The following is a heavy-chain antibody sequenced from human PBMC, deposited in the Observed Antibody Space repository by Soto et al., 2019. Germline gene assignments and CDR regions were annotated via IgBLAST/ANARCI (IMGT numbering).Heavy chain of an antibody. D-gene: IGHD3-22*01. CDR3: ARDRTDSGYYTNWLDP. J-gene: IGHJ5*02. V-gene: IGHV1-69*06. Sequence: SEKVSCPASGGTFGSAAITWVRQDPGQGLEWVGRIIPIFGTTNYAQNLQGRVTISADKSTLTSYMELHSLTSDDTALYYCARDRTDSGYYTNWLDPWGQGTQVTVSS. CDR1: GGTFGSAA. CDR2: IIPIFGTT.